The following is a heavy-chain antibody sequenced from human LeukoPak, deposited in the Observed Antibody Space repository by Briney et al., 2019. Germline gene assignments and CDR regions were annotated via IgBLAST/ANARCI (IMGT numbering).Heavy chain of an antibody. CDR1: GGSFSGYY. V-gene: IGHV4-34*01. CDR3: ARGGRRYYYGSGSRTEFDP. Sequence: SETLSLTCAVYGGSFSGYYWSRIRQPPGKGLEWIGEINHSGSTNYNPSLKSRVTISVDTSKNQFSLKLSSVTAADTAVYYCARGGRRYYYGSGSRTEFDPWGQGTLVTVSS. D-gene: IGHD3-10*01. J-gene: IGHJ5*02. CDR2: INHSGST.